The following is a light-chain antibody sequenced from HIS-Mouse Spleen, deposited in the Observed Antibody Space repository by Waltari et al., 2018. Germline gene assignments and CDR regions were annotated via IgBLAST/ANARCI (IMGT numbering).Light chain of an antibody. CDR2: AAS. J-gene: IGKJ2*01. CDR3: QPSYSTPRT. CDR1: QSISSY. V-gene: IGKV1-39*01. Sequence: SQMTQSPPSLSASGADGLTITFRQSQSISSYLSCYQQKPGKAPKLLIYAASSLQSGVPLRISGSRAETDFTLTISSLQPEDFATYDGQPSYSTPRTFGQGTKLAIK.